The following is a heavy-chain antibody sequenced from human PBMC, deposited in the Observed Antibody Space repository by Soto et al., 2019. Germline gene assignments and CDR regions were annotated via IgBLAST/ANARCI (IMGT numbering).Heavy chain of an antibody. J-gene: IGHJ4*02. CDR3: AGDVGYQYDISPAGQFDY. D-gene: IGHD3-22*01. Sequence: QVQLQESGPGLVKPSGTLSLTCAVSGGSISSSNWWSWVRQPPGKGLDWIGEIHHSGSTNYTPSLHGRVTISVDKSKHKFSLKRSSVTSADTAGYYCAGDVGYQYDISPAGQFDYWGQGTLVNVS. CDR1: GGSISSSNW. V-gene: IGHV4-4*02. CDR2: IHHSGST.